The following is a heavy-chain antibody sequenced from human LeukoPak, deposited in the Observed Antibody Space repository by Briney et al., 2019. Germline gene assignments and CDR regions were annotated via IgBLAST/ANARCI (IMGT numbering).Heavy chain of an antibody. V-gene: IGHV5-51*01. D-gene: IGHD3-10*01. CDR2: NYPGDSGT. J-gene: IGHJ4*02. CDR3: ARARHRITMVRGIGDYFDY. Sequence: GEALKISCKGSGYSFTSYWIGWVRQMPGKGLEWMWINYPGDSGTRYSPYFQGQVTISADKSISTAYLQWSSLKASDTAMYYCARARHRITMVRGIGDYFDYWGQGTLVTVSS. CDR1: GYSFTSYW.